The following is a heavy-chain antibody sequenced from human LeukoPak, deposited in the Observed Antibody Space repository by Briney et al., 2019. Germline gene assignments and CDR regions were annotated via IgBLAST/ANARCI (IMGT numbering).Heavy chain of an antibody. V-gene: IGHV4-59*01. D-gene: IGHD3-10*01. CDR2: FSYSGST. CDR1: GASISSYY. J-gene: IGHJ4*02. Sequence: PSETLSLTCTVSGASISSYYWSWIRQPPGKGLEWIGYFSYSGSTNCNPSLKSRVIMSIDTSKNQFSLNLSSVAAADTAVYYCARGSAVRTDSKSPFDFWGQGTLVTVSS. CDR3: ARGSAVRTDSKSPFDF.